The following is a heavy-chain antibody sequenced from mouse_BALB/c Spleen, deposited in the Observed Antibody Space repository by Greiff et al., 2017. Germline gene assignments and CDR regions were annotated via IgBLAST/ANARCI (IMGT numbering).Heavy chain of an antibody. Sequence: QVQLQQSGAELMKPGASVKISCKATGYTFSSYWIEWVKQRPGHGLEWIGEILPGSGSTNYNEKFKGKATFTADTSSNTANMQLSSLTSEDSAVYYCARRGGMDYWGQGTSVTVSS. CDR1: GYTFSSYW. CDR2: ILPGSGST. J-gene: IGHJ4*01. CDR3: ARRGGMDY. V-gene: IGHV1-9*01.